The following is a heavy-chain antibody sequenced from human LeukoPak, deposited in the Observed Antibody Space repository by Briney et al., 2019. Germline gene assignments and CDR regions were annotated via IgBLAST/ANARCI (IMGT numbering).Heavy chain of an antibody. V-gene: IGHV4-31*03. D-gene: IGHD2-2*02. CDR3: ARESLVVPAAIGHWYSDL. CDR2: IYYSGST. J-gene: IGHJ2*01. CDR1: GGSISSGGYY. Sequence: SQTLSLTCTVSGGSISSGGYYWSWIRQHPGKGLEWIGYIYYSGSTYYNPSLKSRVTISVDTSKNQFSLKLSSVTAADTAVYYCARESLVVPAAIGHWYSDLWGRGTLVTVSS.